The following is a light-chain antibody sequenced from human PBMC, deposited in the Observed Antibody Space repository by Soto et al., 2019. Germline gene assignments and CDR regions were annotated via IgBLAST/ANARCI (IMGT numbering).Light chain of an antibody. CDR2: AAS. Sequence: DIQMTQSPTSLSASVGDRVTITCRASQGIRNFVAWYQQKPGKAPKLLIYAASTLQSGVPSRFSGRGSETDFSLTTNSLQPEDVAPYCFQKYSSVPVLGPGPKVEIK. CDR1: QGIRNF. J-gene: IGKJ3*01. CDR3: QKYSSVPV. V-gene: IGKV1-27*01.